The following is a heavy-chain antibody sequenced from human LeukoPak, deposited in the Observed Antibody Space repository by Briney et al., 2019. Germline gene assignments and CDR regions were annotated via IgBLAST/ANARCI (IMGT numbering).Heavy chain of an antibody. D-gene: IGHD3-10*01. CDR2: IRYDGSNK. Sequence: GGSLRLSRAASGFTFSSYGMHWVRQAPGKGLEWVAFIRYDGSNKYYADSVKGRFTISRDNSKNTLYLQMNSLRAEDTAVYYCAKDPYYYGSGSYSHYMDVWGKGTTVTISS. CDR1: GFTFSSYG. V-gene: IGHV3-30*02. J-gene: IGHJ6*03. CDR3: AKDPYYYGSGSYSHYMDV.